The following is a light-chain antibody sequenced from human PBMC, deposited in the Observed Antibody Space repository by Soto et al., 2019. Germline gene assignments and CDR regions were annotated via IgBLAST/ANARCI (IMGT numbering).Light chain of an antibody. CDR2: EVT. V-gene: IGLV2-14*01. CDR3: SSYTNTAALAV. CDR1: RSDIGLYNY. J-gene: IGLJ3*02. Sequence: QSVLTQPASVSGSPGQSITISCAGTRSDIGLYNYVSWYHQPPGEAPKLLIYEVTNRPSGISHRFSGSKAGNTASLTISGLQGEDEGDYYCSSYTNTAALAVFGGGTQLTVL.